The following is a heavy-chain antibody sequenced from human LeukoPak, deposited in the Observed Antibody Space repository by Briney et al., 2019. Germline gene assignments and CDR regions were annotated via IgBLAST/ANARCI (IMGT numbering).Heavy chain of an antibody. CDR1: GYTFTSYG. CDR2: ISAYNGNT. J-gene: IGHJ4*02. D-gene: IGHD6-13*01. Sequence: ASVKVSCKASGYTFTSYGISWVRQAPGQGLEWMGWISAYNGNTNYAQKPQGRVTMTTDTSTSTAYMELRSLRSDDTAVYYCARIAAAGTGPYYFDYWGQGTLVTVSS. V-gene: IGHV1-18*01. CDR3: ARIAAAGTGPYYFDY.